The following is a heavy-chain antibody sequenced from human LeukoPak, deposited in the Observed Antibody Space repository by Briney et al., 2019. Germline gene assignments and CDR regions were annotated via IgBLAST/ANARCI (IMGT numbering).Heavy chain of an antibody. V-gene: IGHV3-33*01. CDR1: GFTFSSYG. D-gene: IGHD1-26*01. CDR3: ARGASYYVLRGDYFDY. J-gene: IGHJ4*02. CDR2: IWYDGSNK. Sequence: GRSLRLSCAASGFTFSSYGMHWVRQAPGKGLEWVAVIWYDGSNKYYADSVKGRFTISRDNSKNTLYLQMNSLRAEDTAVYYCARGASYYVLRGDYFDYWGQGTLVTVSS.